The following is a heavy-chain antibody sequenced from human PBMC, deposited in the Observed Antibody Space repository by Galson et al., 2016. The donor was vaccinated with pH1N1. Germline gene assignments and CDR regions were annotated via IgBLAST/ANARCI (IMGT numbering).Heavy chain of an antibody. D-gene: IGHD1-26*01. CDR1: GYTFTSYG. CDR2: ISVYNGNT. V-gene: IGHV1-18*04. CDR3: ARDGESMRGSYFNYYYYGMDV. J-gene: IGHJ6*02. Sequence: SVKVSCKASGYTFTSYGISWVRQAPGQGLEWVGWISVYNGNTNYAQKLQGRVTMTTDTSTSTVYMELRSLRSDDTAVYYCARDGESMRGSYFNYYYYGMDVWGQGTTVTVSS.